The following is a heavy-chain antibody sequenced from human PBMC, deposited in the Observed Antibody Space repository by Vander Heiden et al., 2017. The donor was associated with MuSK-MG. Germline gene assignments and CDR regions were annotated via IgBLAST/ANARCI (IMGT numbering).Heavy chain of an antibody. Sequence: EVQLVESGGGLIQPGGSLRLSCAASGFTVSSNYMSWVRQAPGKGLEWVSVIYSGGSTYYADSVKGRFTISRDNSKNTLYLQMNSLRAEDTAVYYCARDPLTYDILTGYYNDDAFDIWGQGTMVTVSS. CDR1: GFTVSSNY. J-gene: IGHJ3*02. V-gene: IGHV3-53*01. CDR2: IYSGGST. CDR3: ARDPLTYDILTGYYNDDAFDI. D-gene: IGHD3-9*01.